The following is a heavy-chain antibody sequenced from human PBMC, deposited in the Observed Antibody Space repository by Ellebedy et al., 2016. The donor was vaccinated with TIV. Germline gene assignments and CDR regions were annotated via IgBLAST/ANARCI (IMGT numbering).Heavy chain of an antibody. D-gene: IGHD5-12*01. CDR1: GFSFSDYY. CDR2: ISSRSSLT. Sequence: PGGSLRLSCAASGFSFSDYYMSWIRQAPGKGLEWLSYISSRSSLTNYADSVKGRFTISRDNAKNSLYLQMSSLRDEDTAVYYCARDYSGYFFDYWGQGALVTVSS. CDR3: ARDYSGYFFDY. V-gene: IGHV3-11*06. J-gene: IGHJ4*02.